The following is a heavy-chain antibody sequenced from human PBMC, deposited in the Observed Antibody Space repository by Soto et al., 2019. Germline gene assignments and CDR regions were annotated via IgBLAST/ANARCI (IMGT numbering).Heavy chain of an antibody. Sequence: ASLKVSWKVSGYTLTELSMHWVRQAPGKGLEWMGGFDPEDGETIYAQKFQGRVTMTEDTSTDTAYMELSSLRSEDTAVYYCATGSHYYYYYGMDVWGQGTTVTVSS. CDR2: FDPEDGET. J-gene: IGHJ6*02. CDR1: GYTLTELS. CDR3: ATGSHYYYYYGMDV. V-gene: IGHV1-24*01.